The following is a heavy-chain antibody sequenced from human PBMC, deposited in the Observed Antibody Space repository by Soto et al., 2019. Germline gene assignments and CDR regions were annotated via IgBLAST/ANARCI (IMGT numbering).Heavy chain of an antibody. CDR2: IDPSDSQT. CDR3: ARQIYDSDSGPNFQYYFDS. D-gene: IGHD3-22*01. CDR1: GYSFTEYW. J-gene: IGHJ4*02. V-gene: IGHV5-10-1*01. Sequence: GESLKISCRSSGYSFTEYWIGWVRQMPGKGLEWMGRIDPSDSQTYYSPSFRGHVTISAAKSITTVFLQWSSLRASDTAMYYCARQIYDSDSGPNFQYYFDSWGQGTLVTSPQ.